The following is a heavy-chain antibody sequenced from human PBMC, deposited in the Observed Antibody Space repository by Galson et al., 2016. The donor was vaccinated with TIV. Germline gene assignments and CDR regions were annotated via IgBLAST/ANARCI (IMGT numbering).Heavy chain of an antibody. CDR2: TFYRSKWYN. J-gene: IGHJ4*02. Sequence: CAISGDSVSSNSAAWNWLRQSPSRGLEWLGRTFYRSKWYNDYAPSVKSRITINPDTSKNQFSPQLSSVTPEDTAVYYCARATPSVFGIIMTLDSWGQGTLVTVSS. CDR1: GDSVSSNSAA. V-gene: IGHV6-1*01. CDR3: ARATPSVFGIIMTLDS. D-gene: IGHD3-16*01.